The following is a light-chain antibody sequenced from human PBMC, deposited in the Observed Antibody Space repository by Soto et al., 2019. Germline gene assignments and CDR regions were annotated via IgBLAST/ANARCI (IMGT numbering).Light chain of an antibody. CDR3: QQSYRAPWT. V-gene: IGKV1-39*01. CDR1: QSIRTY. Sequence: DIQMTQSPSSLSASGGDRVTITCRASQSIRTYLNWYQCKPGKAPKVVIYAASSLASGVPSRFRGSGSGTEFTLTISSLQAEDFATYYCQQSYRAPWTFGQGTKVDVK. J-gene: IGKJ1*01. CDR2: AAS.